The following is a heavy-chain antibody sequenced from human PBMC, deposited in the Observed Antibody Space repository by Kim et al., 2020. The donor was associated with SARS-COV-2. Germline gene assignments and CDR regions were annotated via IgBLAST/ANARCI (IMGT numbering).Heavy chain of an antibody. CDR3: TSGPYYYDSAAYYHDY. D-gene: IGHD3-22*01. Sequence: GGSLRLSCTTSGLNFGDYAMSWFRQAPGKGLEWVAFIRSKRYGETTEYAASVKGRFTISRDDSTRIAYLQMNGLKTEDTAVYYCTSGPYYYDSAAYYHDYWGQVTLVTVSS. CDR2: IRSKRYGETT. V-gene: IGHV3-49*03. J-gene: IGHJ4*02. CDR1: GLNFGDYA.